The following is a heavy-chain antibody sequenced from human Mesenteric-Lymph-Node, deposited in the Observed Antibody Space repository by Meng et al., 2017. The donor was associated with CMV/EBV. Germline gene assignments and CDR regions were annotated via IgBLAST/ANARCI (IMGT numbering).Heavy chain of an antibody. J-gene: IGHJ6*02. CDR2: ISSSSSTI. CDR3: ARFIDSYCGGDCFSYYYYGMDV. Sequence: GESLKISCAASGFTFNSYSMNWVRQAPGKGLEWVSYISSSSSTIYYADSVKGRITISRDNAKNSLYLQMNSLRAEDTAVYYCARFIDSYCGGDCFSYYYYGMDVWGQGTSVTVSS. D-gene: IGHD2-21*01. V-gene: IGHV3-48*04. CDR1: GFTFNSYS.